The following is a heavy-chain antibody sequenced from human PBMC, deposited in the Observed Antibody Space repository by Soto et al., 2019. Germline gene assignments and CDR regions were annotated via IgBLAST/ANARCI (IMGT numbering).Heavy chain of an antibody. J-gene: IGHJ4*02. Sequence: PGESLKISCKGSGYRFTSYLIGWVRQMPGKGLEWMGIIYPGDSDTRYSPSFQGQVTISADKSINTAYLQWSSLKASDSAMYYCGRHATGYSPVDYWGQGTLVTVSS. D-gene: IGHD3-9*01. V-gene: IGHV5-51*01. CDR2: IYPGDSDT. CDR1: GYRFTSYL. CDR3: GRHATGYSPVDY.